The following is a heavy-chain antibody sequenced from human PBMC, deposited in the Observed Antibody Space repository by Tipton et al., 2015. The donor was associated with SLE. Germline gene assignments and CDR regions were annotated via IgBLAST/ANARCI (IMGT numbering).Heavy chain of an antibody. Sequence: QLVQSGAEVKKSGASVKVSCKVFGNSLIELSVHWVRQTPEKGLEWVATLNPGHGETIFAQTLQGRVAMTEDTVTDTAYMEVSSLRSEDTAVYYCVTFTVAGIEGIAFDVWGQGTLVTVSS. J-gene: IGHJ3*01. CDR3: VTFTVAGIEGIAFDV. D-gene: IGHD6-19*01. CDR2: LNPGHGET. V-gene: IGHV1-24*01. CDR1: GNSLIELS.